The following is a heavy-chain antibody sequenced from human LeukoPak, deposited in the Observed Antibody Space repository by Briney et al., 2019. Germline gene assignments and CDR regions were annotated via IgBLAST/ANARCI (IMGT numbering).Heavy chain of an antibody. V-gene: IGHV3-23*01. Sequence: GGSLRLSCVASGFTFSSYAMSWVRQAPGKGLEWVSGISGSGGSTCYEDSVKGRFTISRDNSKNTLFLQMNSLRAEDTAVYYCAKETYSSGWYPYFDYWGQGTLVTVSS. CDR1: GFTFSSYA. CDR3: AKETYSSGWYPYFDY. CDR2: ISGSGGST. D-gene: IGHD6-19*01. J-gene: IGHJ4*02.